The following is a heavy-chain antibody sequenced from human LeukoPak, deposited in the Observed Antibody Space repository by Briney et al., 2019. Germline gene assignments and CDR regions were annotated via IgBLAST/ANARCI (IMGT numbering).Heavy chain of an antibody. D-gene: IGHD3-10*01. CDR2: IYYSGST. CDR1: GGSFSGYY. J-gene: IGHJ4*02. Sequence: SETLSLTCAVYGGSFSGYYWSWIRQPPGKGLEWIGSIYYSGSTHYNPSLKSRVTISIDTSKNQFSLKVSSVTAADTAVYYCARAPFGDFDYWGQGTLVTVSS. V-gene: IGHV4-34*01. CDR3: ARAPFGDFDY.